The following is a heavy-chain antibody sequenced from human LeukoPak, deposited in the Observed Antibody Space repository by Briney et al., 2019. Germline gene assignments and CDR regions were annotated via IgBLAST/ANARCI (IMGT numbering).Heavy chain of an antibody. CDR2: IPYDGSNK. CDR1: GFTFSSYG. CDR3: AKDGEWDDFDY. V-gene: IGHV3-30*18. D-gene: IGHD3-10*01. Sequence: GGSLRLSCAASGFTFSSYGMHWVRQAPGKGLEWVAVIPYDGSNKYYADSVKGRFTISRDNSKNTLYLQMNSLRAEDTAVYYCAKDGEWDDFDYWGQGTLVTVSS. J-gene: IGHJ4*02.